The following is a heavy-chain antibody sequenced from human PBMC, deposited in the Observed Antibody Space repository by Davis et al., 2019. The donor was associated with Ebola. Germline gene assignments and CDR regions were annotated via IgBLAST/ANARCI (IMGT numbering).Heavy chain of an antibody. D-gene: IGHD5-18*01. J-gene: IGHJ4*02. Sequence: ETLSLTCTVSGGSISSYYWSWIRQPPGKALEWLAHIFSNDEKSYSTSLKSRLTISKDTSKSQVVLTMTNMDPVDTATYYCARSGYSYGYVDYWGQGTLVTVSS. V-gene: IGHV2-26*01. CDR2: IFSNDEK. CDR3: ARSGYSYGYVDY. CDR1: GGSISSYYW.